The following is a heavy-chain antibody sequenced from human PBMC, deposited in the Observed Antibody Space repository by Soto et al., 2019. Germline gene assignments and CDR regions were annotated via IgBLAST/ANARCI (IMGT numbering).Heavy chain of an antibody. CDR3: ARVSASGWHVNGRDYFDS. D-gene: IGHD6-19*01. J-gene: IGHJ4*02. Sequence: GSLIHSTGPPGLKLRNYSMALLRQAPGKGLECLSYISSREVTGYYADSVKGRFTISRDNTKNSLYLQMTTLRDEDTAVYYCARVSASGWHVNGRDYFDSWGQGPPVTIAS. V-gene: IGHV3-11*01. CDR2: ISSREVTG. CDR1: GLKLRNYS.